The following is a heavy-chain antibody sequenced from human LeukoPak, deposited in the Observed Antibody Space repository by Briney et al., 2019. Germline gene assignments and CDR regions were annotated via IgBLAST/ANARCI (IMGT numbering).Heavy chain of an antibody. V-gene: IGHV3-30*18. CDR2: TSYDGSDK. D-gene: IGHD5-18*01. Sequence: GRSLRLSCAASGFTFSSYGMHWVRQAPGKGLEWVAITSYDGSDKYYGDSVKGRFTISRDNSKKMLYLQVNSVRAEDTAVYYCAKDRGYGEIYYYYGMDVWGQGTTVTVSS. CDR3: AKDRGYGEIYYYYGMDV. CDR1: GFTFSSYG. J-gene: IGHJ6*02.